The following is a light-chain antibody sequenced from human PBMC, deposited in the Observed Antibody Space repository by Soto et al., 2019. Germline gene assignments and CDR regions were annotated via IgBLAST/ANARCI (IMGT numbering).Light chain of an antibody. V-gene: IGKV1-5*01. CDR1: QSVSGW. J-gene: IGKJ3*01. CDR2: DAS. Sequence: IPLTQSPSTLSASVGYTVTVTCRASQSVSGWLAWYQQKPGEAPKLLIYDASALPRGVPSRFSGSGSGTKFTLTIASLQPDDFATYYCQQYETFSGTFGPVTNVDIK. CDR3: QQYETFSGT.